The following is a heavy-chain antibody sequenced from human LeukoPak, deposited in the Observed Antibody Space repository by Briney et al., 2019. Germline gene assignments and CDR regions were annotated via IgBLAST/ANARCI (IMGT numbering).Heavy chain of an antibody. CDR1: GGTFSSYA. J-gene: IGHJ4*02. V-gene: IGHV1-69*15. CDR2: IIPIFDTA. CDR3: ARVATIFGVVIWKLDY. Sequence: GASVKVSCKASGGTFSSYAISWVRQAPGQGLEWMGRIIPIFDTANYAQKFQGRVTITADESTSTAYMDLSSLRSEDTAVYYCARVATIFGVVIWKLDYWGQGTLVTVSS. D-gene: IGHD3-3*01.